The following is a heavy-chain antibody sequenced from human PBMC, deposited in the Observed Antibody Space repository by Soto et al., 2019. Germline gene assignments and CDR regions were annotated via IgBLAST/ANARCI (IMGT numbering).Heavy chain of an antibody. CDR3: ARIRDIGGPSYFDY. V-gene: IGHV2-70*11. D-gene: IGHD2-15*01. J-gene: IGHJ4*02. CDR2: IDWDDDK. Sequence: GPTLVNPTQPLTLTCTFSGFSLSTIRMCFSLILHPPGKGLEWLVRIDWDDDKYYSTSLKTRLTISKDTSRNQVVITMTNEDPVDTATYYCARIRDIGGPSYFDYWGQGTLVTVSS. CDR1: GFSLSTIRMC.